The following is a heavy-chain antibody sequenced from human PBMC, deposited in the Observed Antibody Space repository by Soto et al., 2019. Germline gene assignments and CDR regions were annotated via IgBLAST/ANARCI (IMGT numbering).Heavy chain of an antibody. V-gene: IGHV4-34*01. CDR3: ARGGYCSGGSCYYFDY. J-gene: IGHJ4*02. CDR1: GGSFSGYY. D-gene: IGHD2-15*01. CDR2: INHSGST. Sequence: SETLSLTCAVYGGSFSGYYWSWIRQPPGKGLEWIGEINHSGSTNYNPSLKSRVTISVDTSKNQFSLKLSSVTAADTAVYYCARGGYCSGGSCYYFDYWGQGTLVTVSS.